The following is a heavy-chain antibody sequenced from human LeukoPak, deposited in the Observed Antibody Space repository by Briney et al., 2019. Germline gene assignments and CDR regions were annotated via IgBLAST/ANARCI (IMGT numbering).Heavy chain of an antibody. D-gene: IGHD6-19*01. J-gene: IGHJ4*02. Sequence: ASVKVSCKASGHTFTGYYMHWVRQAPGQGLEWMGWINPNSGGTNYAQKFQGRVTMTRDTSISTAYMELSRLRSDDTAVYYCARGGIIAVAGTRTNYFDYWGQGTLVTVSS. CDR1: GHTFTGYY. CDR3: ARGGIIAVAGTRTNYFDY. CDR2: INPNSGGT. V-gene: IGHV1-2*02.